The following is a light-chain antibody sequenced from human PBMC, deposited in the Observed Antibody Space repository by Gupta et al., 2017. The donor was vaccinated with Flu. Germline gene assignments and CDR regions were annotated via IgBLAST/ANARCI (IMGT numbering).Light chain of an antibody. J-gene: IGKJ3*01. CDR1: QGISSW. CDR3: QQANSFPFT. CDR2: AAS. V-gene: IGKV1D-12*01. Sequence: RESQGISSWLAWYQQKPGKAPKFLIFAASSLQTGVPSRFSGSGSGTDFTLTISILQPEDFATYYCQQANSFPFTFGHGTKVDVK.